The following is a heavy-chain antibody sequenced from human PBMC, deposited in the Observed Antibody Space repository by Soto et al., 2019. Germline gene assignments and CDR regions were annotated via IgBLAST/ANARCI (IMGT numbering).Heavy chain of an antibody. CDR3: AKDSRIMTTARRGAFDI. Sequence: EVQLVESGGGLVQPGRSLRLSCAASGFTFDDYAMHWVRQAPGKGLEWVSGISWNSGSIGYADSVKGRFTISRDNAKNSLYLQMNGLRAEDTALYYCAKDSRIMTTARRGAFDIWGQGTMVTVSS. D-gene: IGHD4-17*01. J-gene: IGHJ3*02. CDR2: ISWNSGSI. CDR1: GFTFDDYA. V-gene: IGHV3-9*01.